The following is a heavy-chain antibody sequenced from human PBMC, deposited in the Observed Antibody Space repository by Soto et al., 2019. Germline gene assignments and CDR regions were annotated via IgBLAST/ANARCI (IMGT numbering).Heavy chain of an antibody. Sequence: SETLSLTCAVSGGSIRSGGYPWSWIRQPPGKGLEWIGYIYHSGSTYYNPSLKSRVTISVDRSKNQFSLKLSSVTAADTAVYYCARALRFLEWSPMNAFDIWGQGTMVTVSS. CDR3: ARALRFLEWSPMNAFDI. J-gene: IGHJ3*02. D-gene: IGHD3-3*01. CDR2: IYHSGST. V-gene: IGHV4-30-2*01. CDR1: GGSIRSGGYP.